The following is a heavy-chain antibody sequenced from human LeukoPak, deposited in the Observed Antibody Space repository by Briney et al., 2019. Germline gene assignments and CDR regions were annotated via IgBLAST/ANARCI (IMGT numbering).Heavy chain of an antibody. Sequence: SSETLSLTCTVSGGSISSYYWSWIRQPPGKGLEWIGYIYYSGSTNYNPSLKSRATISVDTSKNQFSLKLSSVTAGDTAVYYCAREGLYFDYWGQGTLVTVSS. CDR2: IYYSGST. D-gene: IGHD2-15*01. CDR1: GGSISSYY. CDR3: AREGLYFDY. V-gene: IGHV4-59*01. J-gene: IGHJ4*02.